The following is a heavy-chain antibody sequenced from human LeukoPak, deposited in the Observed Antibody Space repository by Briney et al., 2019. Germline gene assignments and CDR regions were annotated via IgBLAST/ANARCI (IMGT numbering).Heavy chain of an antibody. Sequence: GGSLRLSCAASGFTFSDYSMNWVRQALGKGLEWVSSISSSSTYIYYADSVKGRFTISRDNAKNSLYLQMNSLRAEDTAVYYCARAVRWLHEGGFDYWGQGTLVTVSS. CDR1: GFTFSDYS. J-gene: IGHJ4*02. D-gene: IGHD5-24*01. CDR2: ISSSSTYI. CDR3: ARAVRWLHEGGFDY. V-gene: IGHV3-21*01.